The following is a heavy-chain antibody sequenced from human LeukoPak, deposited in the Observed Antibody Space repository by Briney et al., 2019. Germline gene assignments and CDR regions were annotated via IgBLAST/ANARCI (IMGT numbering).Heavy chain of an antibody. V-gene: IGHV3-7*01. J-gene: IGHJ4*02. CDR3: EREGHGGFDF. CDR2: IKQDGSKK. Sequence: PGGSLRLSCAASGFSFSNYWMSWVRQAPGKVLEWVANIKQDGSKKEYVDSVMGRFTISRDNAKNSLYLQMNSLRAEDTAVYYCEREGHGGFDFWGQEILVTVSS. CDR1: GFSFSNYW.